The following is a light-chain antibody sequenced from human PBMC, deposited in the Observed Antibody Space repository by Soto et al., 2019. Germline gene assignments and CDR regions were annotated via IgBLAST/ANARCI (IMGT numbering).Light chain of an antibody. J-gene: IGLJ1*01. CDR3: CSYAGTYTYV. V-gene: IGLV2-11*01. CDR1: SSDVGGYNY. CDR2: DVS. Sequence: QSALTQPRSVYGSPGQSVTISCTGTSSDVGGYNYVSWYQQHPGKAPKLMIYDVSQWPSGVPDRFSGSKSGNTASLTISGLQAEDEADYYCCSYAGTYTYVFGTGTKVTVL.